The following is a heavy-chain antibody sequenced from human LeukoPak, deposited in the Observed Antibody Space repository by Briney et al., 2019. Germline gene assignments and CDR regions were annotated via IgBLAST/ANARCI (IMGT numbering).Heavy chain of an antibody. CDR3: ARINYGDHTGHGMDV. D-gene: IGHD4-17*01. Sequence: SETLSLTCTVSGGSISSSVYYWGWIRQPPGKGLEWTGSIYYSGSTYYNPSLKSRVTIPVDTSKNQFSLKLSSVTAADTAVYYCARINYGDHTGHGMDVWGQGTTVTVSS. CDR1: GGSISSSVYY. CDR2: IYYSGST. V-gene: IGHV4-39*01. J-gene: IGHJ6*02.